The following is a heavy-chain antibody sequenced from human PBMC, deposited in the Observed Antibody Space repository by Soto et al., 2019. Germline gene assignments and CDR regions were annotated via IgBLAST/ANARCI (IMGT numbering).Heavy chain of an antibody. CDR3: SRVSGYYDSSGFDY. V-gene: IGHV3-11*01. D-gene: IGHD3-22*01. CDR1: VFTFSDYY. J-gene: IGHJ4*01. Sequence: PVGSLRLSCAASVFTFSDYYMSCIRQSPGKWLEWVSYISGGGGSTISYADSVKGRFTISRDNAQNSLYLQMNSLRAEDTAVYYCSRVSGYYDSSGFDYWGRGALVTVSS. CDR2: ISGGGGSTI.